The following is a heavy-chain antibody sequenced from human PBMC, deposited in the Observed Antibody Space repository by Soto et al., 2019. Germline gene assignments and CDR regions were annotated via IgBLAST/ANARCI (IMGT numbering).Heavy chain of an antibody. CDR1: GGTFSSYT. J-gene: IGHJ4*02. V-gene: IGHV1-69*02. Sequence: QVQLVQSGAEVKKPGSSVKVSCKASGGTFSSYTISWVRQAPGQGLEWMGRIIPILGIANYAQKFQGRVTITADKSASTAYMELSSLRSEDTAVYYCARATYYGDPVGWGQGTLVTVSS. D-gene: IGHD4-17*01. CDR3: ARATYYGDPVG. CDR2: IIPILGIA.